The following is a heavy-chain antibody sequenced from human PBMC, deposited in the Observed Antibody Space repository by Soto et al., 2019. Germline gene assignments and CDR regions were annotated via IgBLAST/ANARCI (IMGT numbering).Heavy chain of an antibody. Sequence: LSLTCAVYGVSFSDYYWSWIRQPPGKGLEWIGEINHSGSTNYTPSLKSRATISVDTSKNQFSLKLSSVTAADTAVYYCAGFFGYRYGRVDPWGQGTLVTVSS. V-gene: IGHV4-34*01. CDR1: GVSFSDYY. J-gene: IGHJ5*02. D-gene: IGHD5-18*01. CDR3: AGFFGYRYGRVDP. CDR2: INHSGST.